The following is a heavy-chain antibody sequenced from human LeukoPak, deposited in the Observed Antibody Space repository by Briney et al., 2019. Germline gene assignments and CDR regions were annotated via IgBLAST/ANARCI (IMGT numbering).Heavy chain of an antibody. CDR1: TGSINSYY. V-gene: IGHV4-4*07. Sequence: SETLSLTCTVSTGSINSYYWMWQPHPPGKGREGISHIYTSGSTNYNPSLDRRVTMSVNTSNNHFLPKRSPVTAATTAVYYADRAREDDSSGFRLHFDCWGQGTLVSVS. CDR3: DRAREDDSSGFRLHFDC. J-gene: IGHJ4*02. CDR2: IYTSGST. D-gene: IGHD3-22*01.